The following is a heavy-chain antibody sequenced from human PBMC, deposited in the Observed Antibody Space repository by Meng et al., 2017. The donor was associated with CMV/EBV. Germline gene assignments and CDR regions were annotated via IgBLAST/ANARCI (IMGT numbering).Heavy chain of an antibody. V-gene: IGHV1-18*01. CDR2: ISAYNGNT. CDR3: ARVGGGNWFDP. CDR1: GYTFNSYG. Sequence: QVPRVRSEAEVKKPGALVKVCSKSSGYTFNSYGISWVRQAPGQGLEWMGWISAYNGNTNYAQKLQGRVTMTTDTSTSTAYMELRSLRSDDTAVYYCARVGGGNWFDPWGQGTLVTVSS. D-gene: IGHD3-16*01. J-gene: IGHJ5*02.